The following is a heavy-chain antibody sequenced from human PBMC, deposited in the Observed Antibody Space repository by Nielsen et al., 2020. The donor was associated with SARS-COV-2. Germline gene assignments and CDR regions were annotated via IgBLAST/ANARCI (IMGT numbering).Heavy chain of an antibody. CDR1: GFSFSAST. V-gene: IGHV3-73*01. Sequence: GGSLRLSCAASGFSFSASTMEWVRQVSGKGLEWVGRIRNKDNRYATLYAATVKGRFTISRDDSKNTAYLQMNSLKTEDTAVYYCTRLRSGYRYYYGLDVWGQGTTVAVSS. D-gene: IGHD5-18*01. J-gene: IGHJ6*02. CDR3: TRLRSGYRYYYGLDV. CDR2: IRNKDNRYAT.